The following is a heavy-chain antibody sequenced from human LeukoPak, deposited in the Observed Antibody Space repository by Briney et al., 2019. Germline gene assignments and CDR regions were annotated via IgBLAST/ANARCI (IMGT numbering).Heavy chain of an antibody. CDR2: ISSSSSYI. CDR1: GFTFSSYS. J-gene: IGHJ6*03. CDR3: ARDSDDFWSGYQNYYYYYMDV. Sequence: GGSLRLSCAASGFTFSSYSMNWVRQAPGKGLEWVSSISSSSSYIYYADSVKGRFTISRDNAKNSLYLQMNSLRAEDTAVYYCARDSDDFWSGYQNYYYYYMDVWGKGTTVTVSS. V-gene: IGHV3-21*01. D-gene: IGHD3-3*01.